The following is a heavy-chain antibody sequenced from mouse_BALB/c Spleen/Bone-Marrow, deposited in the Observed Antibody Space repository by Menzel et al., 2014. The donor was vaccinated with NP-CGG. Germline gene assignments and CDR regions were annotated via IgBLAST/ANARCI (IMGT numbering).Heavy chain of an antibody. CDR3: SKDGGYDYSYYFDY. D-gene: IGHD2-4*01. CDR1: GFTFSSYS. Sequence: EVQLVESGGGLVKPGGSLKLSCAASGFTFSSYSMSWVRQTPEKRLEWVATISSGGHYTYYPDSVKGRFTISRDNAKNTLYLQMSSLKSEDTAMYYCSKDGGYDYSYYFDYWGPGTTLTVSS. V-gene: IGHV5-6-4*01. J-gene: IGHJ2*01. CDR2: ISSGGHYT.